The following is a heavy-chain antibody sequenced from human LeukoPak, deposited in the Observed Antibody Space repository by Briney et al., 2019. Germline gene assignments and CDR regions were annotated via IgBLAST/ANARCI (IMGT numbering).Heavy chain of an antibody. V-gene: IGHV3-23*01. CDR2: ISGSGGST. CDR1: GFTFSSYA. Sequence: GGSLRLSCAASGFTFSSYAMSWVRQAPGKGLEWVSAISGSGGSTYYADSVKGRFTISRDNSKNTLYLQMNSLRAEDTAVYYCAKTLNPCTGGSCYYGLDYWGQGTLVTVSS. D-gene: IGHD2-15*01. J-gene: IGHJ4*02. CDR3: AKTLNPCTGGSCYYGLDY.